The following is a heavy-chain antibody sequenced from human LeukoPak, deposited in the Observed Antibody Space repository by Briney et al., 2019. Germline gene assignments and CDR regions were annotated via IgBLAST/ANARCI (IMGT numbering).Heavy chain of an antibody. D-gene: IGHD3-22*01. CDR1: SGSISTSNYY. J-gene: IGHJ3*01. CDR3: AKSNGYGLIDN. Sequence: PSETLSLTCTVSSGSISTSNYYWGWVRQPPGKALEWIGNIFYSGSTYYSPSLKSRVTISLDTSRNQFSLKLNSVTAADTAVYYCAKSNGYGLIDNWGQGTMVTVSS. CDR2: IFYSGST. V-gene: IGHV4-39*07.